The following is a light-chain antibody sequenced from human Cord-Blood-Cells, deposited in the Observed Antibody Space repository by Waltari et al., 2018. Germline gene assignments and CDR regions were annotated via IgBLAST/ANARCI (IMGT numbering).Light chain of an antibody. V-gene: IGKV1-33*01. Sequence: DIQMTRSPSSMSAAVGDRVTITRQASEGSSNYLNWYQQKPGKAPKLLIYDASKLEPGVPSRCSGSGSGTYFAFSISGRQPEDIATYYYQHYDNLPPWITCVPGTKVDIK. J-gene: IGKJ3*01. CDR2: DAS. CDR3: QHYDNLPPWIT. CDR1: EGSSNY.